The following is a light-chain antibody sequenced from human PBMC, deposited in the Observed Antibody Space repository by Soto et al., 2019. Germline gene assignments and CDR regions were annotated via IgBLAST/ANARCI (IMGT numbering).Light chain of an antibody. CDR3: SSYTTNTGLEYV. Sequence: QSVLTQPPSVSGAPGQRVTISCTGSSSNIGSGYNVHWYQHHPGKAPKLMIYEVSNRPSGVSDRFSGSKSGNTASLTISGLQAEDQADYYCSSYTTNTGLEYVFGTGTKVTVL. CDR1: SSNIGSGYN. V-gene: IGLV1-40*01. CDR2: EVS. J-gene: IGLJ1*01.